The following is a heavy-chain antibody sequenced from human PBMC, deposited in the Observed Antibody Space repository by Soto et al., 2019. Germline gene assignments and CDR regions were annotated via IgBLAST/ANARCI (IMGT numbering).Heavy chain of an antibody. D-gene: IGHD6-13*01. V-gene: IGHV1-69*13. J-gene: IGHJ3*02. CDR1: GGTFSSYA. CDR3: AREFGYSSSWEAPDGAFDI. Sequence: SVKVSCKASGGTFSSYAISWVLQAPGQGLEWMGGIIPIFGTANYAQKFQGRVTITADESTSTAYMELSSLRSEDTAVYYCAREFGYSSSWEAPDGAFDIWGQGTMVTVSS. CDR2: IIPIFGTA.